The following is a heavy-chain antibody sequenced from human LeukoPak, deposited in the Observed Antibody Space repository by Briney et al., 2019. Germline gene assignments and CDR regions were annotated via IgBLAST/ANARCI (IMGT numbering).Heavy chain of an antibody. CDR2: ISSSSSYI. J-gene: IGHJ3*02. CDR1: GFTFSSYS. V-gene: IGHV3-21*01. CDR3: ARGKAYSSDAFDI. D-gene: IGHD6-13*01. Sequence: GGSLRLSYAASGFTFSSYSMNWVRQAPGKGLEWVSSISSSSSYIYYADSVKGRFTISRDNAKNSLYLQMNSLRAEDTAVYYCARGKAYSSDAFDIWGQGTMVTVSS.